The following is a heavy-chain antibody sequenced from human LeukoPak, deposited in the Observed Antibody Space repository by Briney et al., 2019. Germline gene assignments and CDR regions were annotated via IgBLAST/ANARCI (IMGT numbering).Heavy chain of an antibody. CDR3: ASTVTTSSAYYYYMDV. D-gene: IGHD4-11*01. V-gene: IGHV4-59*12. J-gene: IGHJ6*03. CDR1: GGSISSYY. CDR2: IYYSGST. Sequence: SETLSLTCTVSGGSISSYYWSWIRQPPGKGLEWIGYIYYSGSTNYNPSLKSRVTISVDRSKNQFSLKLSSVTAADTAVYYCASTVTTSSAYYYYMDVWGKGTTVTVSS.